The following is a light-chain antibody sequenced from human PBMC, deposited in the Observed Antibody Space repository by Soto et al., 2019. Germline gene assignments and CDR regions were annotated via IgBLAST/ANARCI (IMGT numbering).Light chain of an antibody. CDR2: VNFRGSQ. CDR3: QTWGSDIHV. CDR1: GGHINYA. V-gene: IGLV4-69*01. Sequence: QSVLTQPPSASASLGASVTLTCTVTGGHINYAIAWHQQYPEKGPRYLMTVNFRGSQNKGAGIPDRFSGSSSGAERYLTITTLQSEDEAVYYCQTWGSDIHVFGPGTKVTVL. J-gene: IGLJ1*01.